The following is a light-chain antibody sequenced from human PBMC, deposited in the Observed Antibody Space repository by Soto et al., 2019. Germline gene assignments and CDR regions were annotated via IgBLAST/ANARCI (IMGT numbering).Light chain of an antibody. CDR1: SSDVGGYNY. J-gene: IGLJ1*01. CDR2: EVS. Sequence: QSALTQPASLSGSPGQSITISCTGTSSDVGGYNYVSWYQQYPGKAPKLMIYEVSNRPSGVSNRFSGSKSGNTASLTISGLQAEDEADYYCSSYTSSSTHYVFGTGTKSPP. CDR3: SSYTSSSTHYV. V-gene: IGLV2-14*01.